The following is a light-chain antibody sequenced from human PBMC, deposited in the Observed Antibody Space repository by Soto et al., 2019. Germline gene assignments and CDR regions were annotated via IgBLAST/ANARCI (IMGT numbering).Light chain of an antibody. CDR3: AAWDDSLNGVV. CDR2: SNN. Sequence: QSALTQPPSASGTPGQRVTISCSGSSSNIGSNTVNWYQQLPGTAPKLLIYSNNQRPSGVPDRFSGSKSGTSASLAISGLQSEDEADYYCAAWDDSLNGVVFGGRTKVTVL. J-gene: IGLJ2*01. V-gene: IGLV1-44*01. CDR1: SSNIGSNT.